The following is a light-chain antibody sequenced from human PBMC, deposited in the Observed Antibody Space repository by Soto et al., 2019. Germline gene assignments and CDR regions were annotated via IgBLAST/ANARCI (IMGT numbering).Light chain of an antibody. CDR1: QSVSST. J-gene: IGKJ4*01. V-gene: IGKV3-15*01. Sequence: DIVMTQSPATLSVSPGERATLSCRASQSVSSTLAWYQQKPGQAPRLLISGASTRATGIPARFSGSGSGTEFTLTISSLQSEDFAVYYCQQYNNWPLTFGGGTKVEIK. CDR3: QQYNNWPLT. CDR2: GAS.